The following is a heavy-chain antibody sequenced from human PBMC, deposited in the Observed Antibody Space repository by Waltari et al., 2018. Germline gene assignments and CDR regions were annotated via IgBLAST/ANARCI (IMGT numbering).Heavy chain of an antibody. Sequence: EVQLVESGGGLVQPGGSLRLSCAASGFTFSSYSMNWVHQAPGKGLEWVSYISSSSSTIYYADSVKGRFTISRDNAKNSLYLQMNSLRAEDTAVYYCARGSSSSSGDYWGQGTLVTVSS. V-gene: IGHV3-48*04. D-gene: IGHD2-2*01. CDR3: ARGSSSSSGDY. J-gene: IGHJ4*02. CDR1: GFTFSSYS. CDR2: ISSSSSTI.